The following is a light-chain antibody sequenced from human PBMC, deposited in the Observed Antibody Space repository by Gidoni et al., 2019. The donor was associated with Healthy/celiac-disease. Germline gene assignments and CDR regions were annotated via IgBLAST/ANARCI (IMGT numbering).Light chain of an antibody. Sequence: IPMTQSPSSLCASVGFRVTITRRPSQSISSYLNLYQQKPGKAPKLLIDAASSLQSGVPARSSGGGYGTEFNRTIGSLQPEDFATCYCQQSNLTPRTFGRGTK. CDR1: QSISSY. J-gene: IGKJ1*01. V-gene: IGKV1-39*01. CDR3: QQSNLTPRT. CDR2: AAS.